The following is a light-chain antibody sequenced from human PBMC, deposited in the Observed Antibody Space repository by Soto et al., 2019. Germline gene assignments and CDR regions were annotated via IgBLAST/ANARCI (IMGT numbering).Light chain of an antibody. J-gene: IGLJ2*01. CDR1: SSDVGGYNY. CDR3: SSNKSSSTLV. Sequence: QSVLTQPASVSGSPGQSITISCTGTSSDVGGYNYVSWYQQHPGKAPKLMIYEVSNRPSGVSNRFSGSKSGNTASLTISGLQAEDEADYYCSSNKSSSTLVFGGGTKVTVL. CDR2: EVS. V-gene: IGLV2-14*01.